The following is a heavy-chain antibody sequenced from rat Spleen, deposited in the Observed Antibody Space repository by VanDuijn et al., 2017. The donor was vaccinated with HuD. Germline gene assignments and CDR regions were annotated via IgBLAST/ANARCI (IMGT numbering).Heavy chain of an antibody. CDR1: GFTFNNYG. CDR2: FSYDGFTT. CDR3: ARAYYDGSYYDY. V-gene: IGHV5-29*01. D-gene: IGHD1-12*02. J-gene: IGHJ2*01. Sequence: EVQLVESGGGLVQPGRSLKLSCAASGFTFNNYGMAWVRQAPTKGLEWVATFSYDGFTTYYRDSVRGRFTISSDDAKTTLYLQMDSLRSEDTATYYCARAYYDGSYYDYWGQGVMVTVSS.